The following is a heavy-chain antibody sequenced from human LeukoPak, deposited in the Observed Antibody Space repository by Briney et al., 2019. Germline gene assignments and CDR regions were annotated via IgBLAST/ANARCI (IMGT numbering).Heavy chain of an antibody. Sequence: SQTLSLTCSVSGGSITSSAYYWSWIRQPPGKGLEWIGEINHSGSTNYNPSLKSRVTISVDTSKNQFSLKLSSVTAADTAVYYRARAFHYSSGGKYNWFDPWGQGTLVTVSS. CDR2: INHSGST. CDR1: GGSITSSAYY. CDR3: ARAFHYSSGGKYNWFDP. D-gene: IGHD6-19*01. V-gene: IGHV4-34*01. J-gene: IGHJ5*02.